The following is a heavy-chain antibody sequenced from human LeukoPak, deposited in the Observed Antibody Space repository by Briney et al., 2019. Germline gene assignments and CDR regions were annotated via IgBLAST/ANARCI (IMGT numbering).Heavy chain of an antibody. CDR2: INSDGSST. CDR1: GFTFISYW. CDR3: ARRSAAKDAFDI. V-gene: IGHV3-74*01. Sequence: GGSLRLSCAASGFTFISYWMHWVRQAPGKGLVWVSRINSDGSSTSYADSVKGRFTISRDNAKNTLYLQMNSLRAEDPAVYYCARRSAAKDAFDIWGQGTMVTVSS. J-gene: IGHJ3*02. D-gene: IGHD6-25*01.